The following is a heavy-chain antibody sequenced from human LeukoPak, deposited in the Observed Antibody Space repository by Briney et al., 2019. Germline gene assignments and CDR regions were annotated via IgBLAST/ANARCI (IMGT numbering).Heavy chain of an antibody. V-gene: IGHV1-8*03. D-gene: IGHD2-15*01. CDR3: ARVDGSPGY. J-gene: IGHJ4*02. Sequence: ASVKVSCKASGYTFTSLDINWVRQATGQGLEWMGWINPNSGNRGYAQQFQGRVTITRDTSISTAYMELTSLRSEDTAVYYCARVDGSPGYWGQGTLVTVSP. CDR2: INPNSGNR. CDR1: GYTFTSLD.